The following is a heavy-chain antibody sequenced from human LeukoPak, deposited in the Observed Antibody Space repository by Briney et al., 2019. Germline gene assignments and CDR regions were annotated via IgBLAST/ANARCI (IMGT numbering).Heavy chain of an antibody. CDR1: GYTFTSYG. D-gene: IGHD3-10*01. CDR3: ARGLLWFGELSANDAFDI. CDR2: ISAYNGNT. Sequence: ASVKVSCKASGYTFTSYGISWVRQAPGQGLEWMGWISAYNGNTNYAQKLQGRVTMTTDTSTSTAYMGLRSLRSDDTAVYYCARGLLWFGELSANDAFDIWGQGTMVTVSS. J-gene: IGHJ3*02. V-gene: IGHV1-18*01.